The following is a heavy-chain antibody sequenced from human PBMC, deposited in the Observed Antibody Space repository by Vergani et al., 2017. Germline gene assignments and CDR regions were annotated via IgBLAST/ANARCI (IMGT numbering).Heavy chain of an antibody. D-gene: IGHD2-21*01. V-gene: IGHV3-30-3*01. CDR2: ISYDGSNK. CDR3: ARDSVVVIAVYHFDY. J-gene: IGHJ4*02. Sequence: QVQLVESGGGVVQPGRSLRLSCAASGFTLSSYAMHWVRQAPGKGLEWVAVISYDGSNKYYGDSVKGRFTISRDNSKNTLYLQMNSLRAEDTAVYYCARDSVVVIAVYHFDYWGQGTLVTVSS. CDR1: GFTLSSYA.